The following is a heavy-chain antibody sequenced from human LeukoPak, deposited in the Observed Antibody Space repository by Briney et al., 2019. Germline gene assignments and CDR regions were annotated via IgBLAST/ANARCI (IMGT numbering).Heavy chain of an antibody. CDR1: GYTFTSYA. CDR3: ARDSGPRGFGELLMDY. Sequence: ASVKVSCKASGYTFTSYAMHWVRQAPGQRLEWMGWINAGNGNTKYSQKFQGRVTITRDTSASTAYMELSSLRSEDTAVYYCARDSGPRGFGELLMDYWGQGTLVTVSS. CDR2: INAGNGNT. J-gene: IGHJ4*02. D-gene: IGHD3-10*01. V-gene: IGHV1-3*01.